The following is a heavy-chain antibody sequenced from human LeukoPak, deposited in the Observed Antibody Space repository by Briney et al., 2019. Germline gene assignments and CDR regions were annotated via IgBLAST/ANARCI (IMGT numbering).Heavy chain of an antibody. V-gene: IGHV4-39*01. CDR2: IYFSGST. J-gene: IGHJ5*02. CDR1: SCSISSSGFY. CDR3: ARHSSLKSPFDP. Sequence: SETLSLTCTASSCSISSSGFYWVCIRQPPGKELQWIGSIYFSGSTYYNPSLKSRVTISVDTSKSQFSLNLASMTAADTAVYYCARHSSLKSPFDPWGQGTLVTVSS.